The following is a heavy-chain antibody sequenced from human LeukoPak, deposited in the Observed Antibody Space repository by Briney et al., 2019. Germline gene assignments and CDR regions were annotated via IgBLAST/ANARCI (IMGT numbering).Heavy chain of an antibody. CDR3: ASSLWSGYYAKFDP. J-gene: IGHJ5*02. D-gene: IGHD3-3*01. Sequence: SETLSLTCTVSRYSISSGHYWAWLRQPPGKGLVRVGSIYHSGSTYYNPSLKSRVTISVDTSKNQFSLKLSSVTAADTAVYYCASSLWSGYYAKFDPWGQGTLVTVSS. CDR2: IYHSGST. CDR1: RYSISSGHY. V-gene: IGHV4-38-2*02.